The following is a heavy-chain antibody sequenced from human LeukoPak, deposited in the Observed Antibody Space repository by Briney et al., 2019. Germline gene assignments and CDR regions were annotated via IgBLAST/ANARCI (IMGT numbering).Heavy chain of an antibody. V-gene: IGHV4-59*08. CDR3: ARRWEMATLDAFDI. CDR1: GGSISSYY. Sequence: SETLSLTCTVSGGSISSYYWSWIRQPPGKGLEWIGYIYYSGSTNYNPSLKSRVTISVDTSKNQFSLKLSSVTAADTAVYYCARRWEMATLDAFDIWGQGTMVTVSS. D-gene: IGHD5-24*01. CDR2: IYYSGST. J-gene: IGHJ3*02.